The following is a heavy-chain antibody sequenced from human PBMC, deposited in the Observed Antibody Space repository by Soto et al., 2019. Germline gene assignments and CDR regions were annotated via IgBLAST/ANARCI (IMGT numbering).Heavy chain of an antibody. D-gene: IGHD2-2*01. CDR1: GGTFSSYG. J-gene: IGHJ5*02. V-gene: IGHV1-69*12. Sequence: QVQLVQSGAEVKKPGSSMKVSCKASGGTFSSYGISWVRQAPVQGLEWLGGIIPIFATANYEQKFQGRGTITADDSTTTADMEVRSLISADTAVYYCASGSGPASTNWFDPWGQGTLVTVSS. CDR3: ASGSGPASTNWFDP. CDR2: IIPIFATA.